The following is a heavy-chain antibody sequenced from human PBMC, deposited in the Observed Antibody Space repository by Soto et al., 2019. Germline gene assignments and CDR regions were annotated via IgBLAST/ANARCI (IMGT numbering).Heavy chain of an antibody. CDR1: GFTFTSYA. J-gene: IGHJ6*02. V-gene: IGHV3-23*01. CDR3: AKVTSARVFYFGLDV. Sequence: LRLSCAASGFTFTSYAMSWVRQAPGKGLEWVAIISGSAGRTYYADSVKGRFTISRDNFKNTLYLQMNSLRAEDTAVYHCAKVTSARVFYFGLDVWGQGTTVTVSS. CDR2: ISGSAGRT. D-gene: IGHD2-2*01.